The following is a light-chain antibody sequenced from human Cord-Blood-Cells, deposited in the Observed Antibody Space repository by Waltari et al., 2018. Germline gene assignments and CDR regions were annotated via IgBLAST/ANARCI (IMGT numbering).Light chain of an antibody. V-gene: IGLV2-14*01. CDR3: SSYTSSSTWV. CDR1: SSDVGGYNY. J-gene: IGLJ3*02. Sequence: QSALTQPASVSGSPGQSTTISRTGTSSDVGGYNYVPWYQQHPDKAPKLMIYDVSKRPSGVSNRFSGSKSGNTASLTISGLQAEDEADYYCSSYTSSSTWVFGGGTKLTVL. CDR2: DVS.